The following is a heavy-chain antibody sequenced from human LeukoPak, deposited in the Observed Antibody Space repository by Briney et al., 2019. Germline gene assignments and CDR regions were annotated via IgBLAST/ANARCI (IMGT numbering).Heavy chain of an antibody. V-gene: IGHV1-24*01. CDR1: GYTLTELS. CDR2: FDPEDGET. Sequence: ASVKVSCKVSGYTLTELSMHWARQAPGKGLEWMGGFDPEDGETIYAQKFQGRVTMTEDTSTDTAYMELSSLRSEDTAVYYCARDRGLKTYYYGSGRSEARFDPWGQGTLVTVTS. D-gene: IGHD3-10*01. CDR3: ARDRGLKTYYYGSGRSEARFDP. J-gene: IGHJ5*02.